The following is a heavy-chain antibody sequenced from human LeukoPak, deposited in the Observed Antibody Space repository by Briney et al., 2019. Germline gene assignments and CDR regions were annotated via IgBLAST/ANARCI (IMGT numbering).Heavy chain of an antibody. Sequence: SETLSLTCTVSGASISNYYWSWIRQTPEKGLEWMGHIHSSGGSSYYPSLKSRLTLSIDTSRNQLSLKLPSVTAADTAVYFCARLGSYHDFWGQGALVSVSS. CDR2: IHSSGGS. CDR3: ARLGSYHDF. J-gene: IGHJ4*02. CDR1: GASISNYY. D-gene: IGHD1-26*01. V-gene: IGHV4-4*09.